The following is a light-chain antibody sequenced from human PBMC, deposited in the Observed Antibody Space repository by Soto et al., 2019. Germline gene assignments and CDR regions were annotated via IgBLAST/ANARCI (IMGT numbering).Light chain of an antibody. CDR2: RNG. CDR1: SSNIGTYY. Sequence: QSALTQPASASGTPGQRVTISCSGSSSNIGTYYVDWYQQLPGTAPKLLIHRNGQRPSGVPDRFSGSKSGTSASLAISGLRSEDEADYYCATWDDRLRAYVIGAGTKLTVL. V-gene: IGLV1-47*01. CDR3: ATWDDRLRAYV. J-gene: IGLJ1*01.